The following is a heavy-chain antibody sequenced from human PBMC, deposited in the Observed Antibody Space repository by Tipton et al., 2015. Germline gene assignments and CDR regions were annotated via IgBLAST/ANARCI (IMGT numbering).Heavy chain of an antibody. CDR2: ISNSGSTI. J-gene: IGHJ3*02. V-gene: IGHV3-11*01. D-gene: IGHD2/OR15-2a*01. CDR1: GASISTSGDY. Sequence: LSLTCTVSGASISTSGDYWGWIRQPPGKGLEWLSYISNSGSTIKYADSVKGRFIISRDNAKNSLYLEMNSLRAEDTAVYYCARERIVGDAFDIWGQGTMVTVSS. CDR3: ARERIVGDAFDI.